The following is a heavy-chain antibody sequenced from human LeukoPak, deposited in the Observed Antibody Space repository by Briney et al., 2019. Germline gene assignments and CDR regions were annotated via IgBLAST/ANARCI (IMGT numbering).Heavy chain of an antibody. D-gene: IGHD1-26*01. J-gene: IGHJ1*01. CDR1: GFTFSTSW. CDR2: ISHHGRNK. CDR3: ARDGRELAAVEYFQD. Sequence: PGGSLRLSCSPSGFTFSTSWMTWVRRAPGKGLEWVAVISHHGRNKYYTDSVKGRFTISRDNSENTLFLQIDSLRNDDTAVYYCARDGRELAAVEYFQDWGQGTLVSVSS. V-gene: IGHV3-30*03.